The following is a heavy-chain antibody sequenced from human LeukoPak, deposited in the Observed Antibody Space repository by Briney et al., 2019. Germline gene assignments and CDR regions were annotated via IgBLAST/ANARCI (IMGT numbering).Heavy chain of an antibody. CDR1: GFTFSSYA. CDR2: ISYDGSNK. CDR3: ARDKYYYGSGSYSYYYYYGMDV. D-gene: IGHD3-10*01. J-gene: IGHJ6*02. V-gene: IGHV3-30*04. Sequence: GGSLRLSCAASGFTFSSYAMHWVRQAPGKGLEWVAVISYDGSNKYYADSVKGRFTISRDNSKNTLYLQMNSLRAEDTAVCYCARDKYYYGSGSYSYYYYYGMDVWGQGTTVTVSS.